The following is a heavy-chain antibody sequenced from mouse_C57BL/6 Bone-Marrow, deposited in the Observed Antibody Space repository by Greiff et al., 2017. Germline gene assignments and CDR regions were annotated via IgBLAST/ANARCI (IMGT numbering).Heavy chain of an antibody. J-gene: IGHJ4*01. CDR2: IYPGSGST. D-gene: IGHD3-2*02. Sequence: QVQLKESGAELVKPGASVKMSCKASGYTFTSYWITWVKQRPGQGLEWIGDIYPGSGSTNYNEKFKSKATLTVDTSSSTAYMQLSSLTSEDSAVYYCAREDGSDYRYKAMDYWGQGTSVTVSS. CDR1: GYTFTSYW. CDR3: AREDGSDYRYKAMDY. V-gene: IGHV1-55*01.